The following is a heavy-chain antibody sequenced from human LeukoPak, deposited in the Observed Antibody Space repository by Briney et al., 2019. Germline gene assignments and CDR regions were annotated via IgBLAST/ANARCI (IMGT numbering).Heavy chain of an antibody. CDR3: ARGRFNYGWGMDV. CDR2: ISSSSSYI. D-gene: IGHD3-10*01. Sequence: GGSLRLSCAASGFTFSSYSMNWVRQAPGKGLEWVSSISSSSSYIYYADSVKGRFTISIDNAKNSLYLQMNSLRAEDTAVYYCARGRFNYGWGMDVWGQGTTVIVSS. CDR1: GFTFSSYS. V-gene: IGHV3-21*01. J-gene: IGHJ6*02.